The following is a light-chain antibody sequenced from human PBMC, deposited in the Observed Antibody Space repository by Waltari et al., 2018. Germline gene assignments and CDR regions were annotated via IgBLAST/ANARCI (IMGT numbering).Light chain of an antibody. J-gene: IGLJ3*02. Sequence: QSALTQPRSVSGSPGQSVTISCTGTGSDVGDFNYVSWYQQHPGKAPKLVIYDVTKRPSGVPDRVSGSKSGNSASLTVSGLQGEDEADYYCCSYAGSWVCGGGTKLTVL. V-gene: IGLV2-11*01. CDR2: DVT. CDR1: GSDVGDFNY. CDR3: CSYAGSWV.